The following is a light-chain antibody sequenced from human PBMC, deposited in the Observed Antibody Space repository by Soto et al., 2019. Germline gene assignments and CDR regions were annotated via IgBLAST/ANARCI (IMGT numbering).Light chain of an antibody. CDR3: QQYNNWPIT. Sequence: DIVLTQSPSTLSLSPGERAPLSCRASQSVSSYLAWYQQKPGQAPRLLIYDASNRATGIPARFSGSGSGTEFTLTISSLQSEDFAVYYCQQYNNWPITFGQGTRLEIK. J-gene: IGKJ5*01. CDR2: DAS. V-gene: IGKV3D-15*01. CDR1: QSVSSY.